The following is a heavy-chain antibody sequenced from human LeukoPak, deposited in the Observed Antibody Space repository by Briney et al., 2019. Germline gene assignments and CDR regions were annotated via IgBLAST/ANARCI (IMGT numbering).Heavy chain of an antibody. Sequence: SETLSLTCAVSGGSISSSNWWSWVRQPPGKGLEWIGEIYHSGSTNYNPSLKSRVTISVDRSKNQFSLKLSSVTAADTAVYYCARVRYSGYEAYFDYWGQGTLVTVSS. CDR1: GGSISSSNW. V-gene: IGHV4-4*02. CDR2: IYHSGST. CDR3: ARVRYSGYEAYFDY. D-gene: IGHD5-12*01. J-gene: IGHJ4*02.